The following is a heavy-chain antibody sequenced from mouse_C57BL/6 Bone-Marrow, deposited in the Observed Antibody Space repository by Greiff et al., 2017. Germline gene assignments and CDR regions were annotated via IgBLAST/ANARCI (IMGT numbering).Heavy chain of an antibody. D-gene: IGHD2-4*01. V-gene: IGHV2-2*01. CDR3: ARSYYEYDGVAY. CDR2: IWRGGST. J-gene: IGHJ3*01. CDR1: GFSFTSYG. Sequence: VQLKESGPGLVQPSPCLSITCTVSGFSFTSYGVHWVRQSPGKGLEWLGVIWRGGSTDYNAAFISRLSISMDNTKSHVFFKMNSLQADDTAIYYCARSYYEYDGVAYWGQGTLVTVSA.